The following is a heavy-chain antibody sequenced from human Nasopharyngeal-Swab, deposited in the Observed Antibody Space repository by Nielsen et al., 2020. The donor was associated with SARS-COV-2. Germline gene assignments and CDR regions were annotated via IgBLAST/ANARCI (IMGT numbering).Heavy chain of an antibody. CDR2: ISSSSSYI. Sequence: GESLKISCAASGFTFSSYSMNWVRQAPGKGLEWVSSISSSSSYIYYADSVKGRFTISRDNAKNSLYLQMNRLRAEDTAVYYCERDRIMIVVGTLDYWGQGTLVTVSS. J-gene: IGHJ4*02. CDR1: GFTFSSYS. D-gene: IGHD3-22*01. CDR3: ERDRIMIVVGTLDY. V-gene: IGHV3-21*01.